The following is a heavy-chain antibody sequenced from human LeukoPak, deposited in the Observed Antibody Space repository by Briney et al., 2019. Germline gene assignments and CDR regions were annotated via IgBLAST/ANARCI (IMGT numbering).Heavy chain of an antibody. J-gene: IGHJ4*02. V-gene: IGHV3-21*01. CDR3: ASEPGDDSSSSH. CDR1: GFTFSSYS. CDR2: ISSRSSYI. Sequence: GGSLRLSCAASGFTFSSYSMNWVRQAPGKGLEWVSSISSRSSYIYYADSVKGRFTISIDNDKNTLYLQMNSLRAEDTAVDYCASEPGDDSSSSHWGQGTLVTVSS. D-gene: IGHD6-13*01.